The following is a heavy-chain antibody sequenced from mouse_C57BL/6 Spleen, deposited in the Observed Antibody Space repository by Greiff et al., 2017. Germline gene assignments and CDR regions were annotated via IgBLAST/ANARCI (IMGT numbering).Heavy chain of an antibody. J-gene: IGHJ4*01. Sequence: EVKVEESGGGLVKPGGSLKLSCAASGFTFSDYGMHWVRQAPEKGLEWVAYISSGSSTIYYADTVKGRFTISRDNAKNTLFLQKTSLRSEDTAMYYCARLYDYDDGGEAMDYWGQGTSVTVSS. CDR1: GFTFSDYG. V-gene: IGHV5-17*01. D-gene: IGHD2-4*01. CDR2: ISSGSSTI. CDR3: ARLYDYDDGGEAMDY.